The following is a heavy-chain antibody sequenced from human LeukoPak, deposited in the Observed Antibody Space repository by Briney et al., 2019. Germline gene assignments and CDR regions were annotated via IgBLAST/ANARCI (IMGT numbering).Heavy chain of an antibody. CDR1: GVTFTDYY. CDR3: ARNVDQHAGDYFDY. CDR2: ISGSGSTI. Sequence: GGSLRLSCAVSGVTFTDYYMTWIRQAPGKGLEWVSYISGSGSTIYYADSVKGRFTISRDNAKNSLYLQMNSLRAEDTAVYYCARNVDQHAGDYFDYWGQGTLVTVSS. D-gene: IGHD3-10*02. J-gene: IGHJ4*02. V-gene: IGHV3-11*01.